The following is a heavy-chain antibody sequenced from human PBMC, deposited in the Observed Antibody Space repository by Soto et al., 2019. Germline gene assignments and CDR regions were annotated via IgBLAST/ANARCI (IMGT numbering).Heavy chain of an antibody. J-gene: IGHJ6*02. CDR3: ARDEGGCGGYCYYWGLRYYGTDV. Sequence: ASVKGSCKASGYTFTSYGISWVRQAPGQGLEWMGWISAYNGNTNYAQKLQGRVTMTTDTSTSTAYMELRSLRSDDTAVYYCARDEGGCGGYCYYWGLRYYGTDVWGHATPVTV. CDR2: ISAYNGNT. D-gene: IGHD2-21*02. CDR1: GYTFTSYG. V-gene: IGHV1-18*04.